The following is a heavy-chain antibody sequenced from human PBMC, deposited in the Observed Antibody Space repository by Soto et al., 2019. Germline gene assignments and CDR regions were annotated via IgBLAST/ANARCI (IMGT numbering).Heavy chain of an antibody. CDR2: INAGNGNT. V-gene: IGHV1-3*01. CDR1: GYTFTSYA. CDR3: ATDIRVQDFWSGYSDILTGSYIH. D-gene: IGHD3-9*01. Sequence: GASVKVSCKASGYTFTSYAMHWVRQAPGQRLEWMGWINAGNGNTKYSQKFQGRVTITRDTSASTAYMELSSLRSEETAVYYCATDIRVQDFWSGYSDILTGSYIHWGQGTRVTVSS. J-gene: IGHJ4*02.